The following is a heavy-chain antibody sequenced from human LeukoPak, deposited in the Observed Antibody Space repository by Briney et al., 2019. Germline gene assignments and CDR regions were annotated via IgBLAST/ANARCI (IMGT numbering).Heavy chain of an antibody. V-gene: IGHV1-69*06. CDR3: ARGLEYSSSAAFDY. D-gene: IGHD6-6*01. Sequence: AASVKVSCKASGYTFISYGISWVRQAPGQGLEWMGGIIPIFGTANYTQKFQGRVTITADKSTSTAYMELSSLRSEDTAVYYCARGLEYSSSAAFDYWGRGTLVTVSS. J-gene: IGHJ4*02. CDR2: IIPIFGTA. CDR1: GYTFISYG.